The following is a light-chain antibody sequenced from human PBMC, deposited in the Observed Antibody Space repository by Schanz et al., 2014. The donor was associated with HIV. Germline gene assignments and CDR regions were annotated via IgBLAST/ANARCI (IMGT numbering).Light chain of an antibody. V-gene: IGKV3-15*01. J-gene: IGKJ3*01. Sequence: EIVLTQSPGTLSLFPGERAALSCRASQTITSNFLAWYQQRPGQAPRLLIYGASTRATGIPARFSGSGSGTEFTLTISSLQSEDFAVYYCQQYNNWPPITFGPGTKVDIK. CDR2: GAS. CDR3: QQYNNWPPIT. CDR1: QTITSN.